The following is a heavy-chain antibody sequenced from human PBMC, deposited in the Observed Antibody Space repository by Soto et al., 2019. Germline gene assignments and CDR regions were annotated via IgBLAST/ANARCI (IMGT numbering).Heavy chain of an antibody. Sequence: QVQLVQSGAEVKKPGASVKVSCKASGYTFTSYGISWVRQAPGQGLEWMGWISAYNGNTNYAQNLQGRVTMTTDTSTSTGYRELRSLRSDDTAVYYCARAQVVAATSEYFQHWGQGTLVTVSS. CDR1: GYTFTSYG. J-gene: IGHJ1*01. CDR3: ARAQVVAATSEYFQH. D-gene: IGHD2-15*01. CDR2: ISAYNGNT. V-gene: IGHV1-18*01.